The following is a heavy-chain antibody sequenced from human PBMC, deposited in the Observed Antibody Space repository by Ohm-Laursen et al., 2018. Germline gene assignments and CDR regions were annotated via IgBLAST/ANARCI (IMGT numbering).Heavy chain of an antibody. CDR1: GFAFSAYN. V-gene: IGHV3-21*01. J-gene: IGHJ4*02. CDR3: ARDATAGGTLG. D-gene: IGHD6-13*01. Sequence: SLRLSCAASGFAFSAYNMYWVRQAPGKGLEWVSSISVDVNYIYYADSVKGRFTISRDNAKSSLYLQMHSLRGDDTAVYYCARDATAGGTLGWGQGTLVTVSS. CDR2: ISVDVNYI.